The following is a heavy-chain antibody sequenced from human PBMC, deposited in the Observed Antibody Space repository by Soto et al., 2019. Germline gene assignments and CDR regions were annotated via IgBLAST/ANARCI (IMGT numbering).Heavy chain of an antibody. CDR2: ISGPSIYI. V-gene: IGHV3-21*01. CDR1: GFTFSGYS. CDR3: ARGFRKGFNV. D-gene: IGHD3-10*01. J-gene: IGHJ6*02. Sequence: EVQLVESGGGLVKPGGSLRLSCVASGFTFSGYSINWVRQAPGKGLEWVSYISGPSIYIYYADSVKGRFTISRENAKSAGYLQMNSLRAEDTAVYYCARGFRKGFNVWGQGTTVSVSS.